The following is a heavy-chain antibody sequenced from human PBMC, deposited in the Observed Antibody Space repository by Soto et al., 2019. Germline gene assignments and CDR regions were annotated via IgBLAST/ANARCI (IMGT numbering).Heavy chain of an antibody. CDR3: ARAIRYCSGGSCYSDYYYGMDV. V-gene: IGHV3-30-3*01. CDR2: ISYDGSNK. D-gene: IGHD2-15*01. Sequence: PGGSLRLSCAASGFTFSSYAMHWVRQAPGKGLEWVAVISYDGSNKYYADSVKGRFTISRDNSKNTLYLQMNSLRAEDTAVYYCARAIRYCSGGSCYSDYYYGMDVWGQGTTVTVSS. CDR1: GFTFSSYA. J-gene: IGHJ6*02.